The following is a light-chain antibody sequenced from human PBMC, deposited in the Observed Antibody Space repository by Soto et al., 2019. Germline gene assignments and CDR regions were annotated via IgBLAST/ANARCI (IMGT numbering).Light chain of an antibody. V-gene: IGKV3-20*01. CDR3: KQYGRSPPFT. CDR2: GAS. Sequence: EIVLTQSPGTLSLSPGERATLSCRASQSVSSTYIAWYQQNPGQAPRLLIYGASSRATGIPDRFSGSGSGTDFTLTISRLEPEDFAVYFCKQYGRSPPFTFGRGPRWRSN. J-gene: IGKJ2*01. CDR1: QSVSSTY.